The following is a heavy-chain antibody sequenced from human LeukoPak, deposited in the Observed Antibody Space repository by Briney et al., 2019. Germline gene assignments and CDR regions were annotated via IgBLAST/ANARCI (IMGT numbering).Heavy chain of an antibody. V-gene: IGHV4-34*01. J-gene: IGHJ4*02. Sequence: SETLSLTCAVYGGSFSTYYWSWVRQPPGRGLEWIGEINHSGSTNYNPSLKSRVTISANTSKGQFSLKLTSVTAADTAVYYCSTRGDWGQGTLVTVSS. CDR1: GGSFSTYY. CDR3: STRGD. CDR2: INHSGST.